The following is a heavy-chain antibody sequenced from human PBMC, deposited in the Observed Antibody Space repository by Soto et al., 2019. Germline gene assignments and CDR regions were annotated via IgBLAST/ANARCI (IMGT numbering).Heavy chain of an antibody. CDR3: AKDGGYCPNLSCMTNWFDP. D-gene: IGHD2-8*01. V-gene: IGHV3-23*01. J-gene: IGHJ5*02. CDR2: ISGTGDIT. Sequence: QPGGSLRLSCAASGFTFSSYAMSWVRQAPGKGLEWVSTISGTGDITYYPNSVTGRFTIARDNSRDIVYLQLNSLRAEDTAFYYCAKDGGYCPNLSCMTNWFDPWGQGTLVTVSS. CDR1: GFTFSSYA.